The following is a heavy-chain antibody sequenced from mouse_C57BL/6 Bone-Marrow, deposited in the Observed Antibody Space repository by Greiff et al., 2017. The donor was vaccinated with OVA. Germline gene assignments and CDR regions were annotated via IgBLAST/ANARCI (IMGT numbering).Heavy chain of an antibody. CDR3: ARKGDGYYGVFAC. Sequence: QVQLQQSGAELVKPGASVKMSCKASGYTFTTYPIEWMKQNHGKSLEWIGNFHPYNDDTKYNEKFKGKATLTVDKSSSTVYLELSRLTSDDSAVYYCARKGDGYYGVFACRGQRALVTVS. J-gene: IGHJ3*01. V-gene: IGHV1-47*01. CDR1: GYTFTTYP. D-gene: IGHD2-3*01. CDR2: FHPYNDDT.